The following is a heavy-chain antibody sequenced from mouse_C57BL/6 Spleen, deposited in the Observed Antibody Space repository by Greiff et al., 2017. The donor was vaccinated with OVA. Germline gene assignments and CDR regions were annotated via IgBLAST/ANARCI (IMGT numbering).Heavy chain of an antibody. D-gene: IGHD1-1*01. Sequence: EVQLQQSGPELVKPGASVKISCKASGYTFTDYYMNWVKQSHGKSLEWIGDINPNNGGTSYNQKFKGKATLTVDKSYSKAYLELRSLTSEDSAVNYCARSTTTCMDYWGQGTSVTVSS. CDR2: INPNNGGT. CDR3: ARSTTTCMDY. V-gene: IGHV1-26*01. J-gene: IGHJ4*01. CDR1: GYTFTDYY.